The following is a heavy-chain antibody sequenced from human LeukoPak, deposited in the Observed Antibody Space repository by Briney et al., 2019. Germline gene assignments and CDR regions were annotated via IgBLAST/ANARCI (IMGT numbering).Heavy chain of an antibody. Sequence: SETLSLTCTVSGGSVSSSYYWGWIRQPPGKGLEWIGSICSGGNICSNPSLESRVTISVDSSRSHFFLQLTSATAADTAVYFCARDGPWKSDYWGQGTLVTVSS. V-gene: IGHV4-39*02. CDR1: GGSVSSSYY. CDR2: ICSGGNI. D-gene: IGHD1-1*01. CDR3: ARDGPWKSDY. J-gene: IGHJ4*02.